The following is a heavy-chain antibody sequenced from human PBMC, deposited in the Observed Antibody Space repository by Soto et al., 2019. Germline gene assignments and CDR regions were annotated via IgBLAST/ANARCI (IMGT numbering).Heavy chain of an antibody. D-gene: IGHD3-10*01. Sequence: EVQLLESGGGLVQPGGSLRLSCAASGFTFSSYAMSWVRQAPGKGLEWVSAISGSGGSTYYADSVKGRFTISRDNSKNTLYLQMNSLRAEDTAVYYCAKVGSGGSLKRNYYYYYMDVWGKGTTVTVSS. V-gene: IGHV3-23*01. CDR3: AKVGSGGSLKRNYYYYYMDV. CDR2: ISGSGGST. J-gene: IGHJ6*03. CDR1: GFTFSSYA.